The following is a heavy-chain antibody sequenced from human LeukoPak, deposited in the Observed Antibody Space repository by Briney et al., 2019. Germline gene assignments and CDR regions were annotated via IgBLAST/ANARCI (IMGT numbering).Heavy chain of an antibody. CDR1: GYTFSSYW. D-gene: IGHD2-2*01. CDR2: IYPGDSDT. Sequence: GESLKISCKGSGYTFSSYWIAWVRQMPGKGLEWMGTIYPGDSDTRYSPSFQGQVTISADKSISTAYLQWSSLKASDTAMYYCARGASSTSLVDFDYWGQGTLVTVSS. V-gene: IGHV5-51*01. J-gene: IGHJ4*02. CDR3: ARGASSTSLVDFDY.